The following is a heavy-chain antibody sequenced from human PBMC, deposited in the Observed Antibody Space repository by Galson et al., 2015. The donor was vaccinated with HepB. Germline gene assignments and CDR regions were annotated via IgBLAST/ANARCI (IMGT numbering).Heavy chain of an antibody. D-gene: IGHD3-16*01. J-gene: IGHJ4*02. CDR2: TSSRSNYI. Sequence: SLRLSCAASGFTFSNSSMNWVRQAPGKGLEWVSYTSSRSNYIFYADSVKGRFTISRDNSKNTLYLQMSSLRAEDTAVYYCVKSASGTYVRYHFDYWGQGTLVTVSS. V-gene: IGHV3-21*01. CDR3: VKSASGTYVRYHFDY. CDR1: GFTFSNSS.